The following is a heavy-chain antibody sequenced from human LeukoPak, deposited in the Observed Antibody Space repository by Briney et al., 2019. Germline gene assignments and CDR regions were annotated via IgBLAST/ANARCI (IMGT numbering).Heavy chain of an antibody. CDR3: ARGAICGSSCRAFDV. CDR2: INHSGYT. J-gene: IGHJ3*01. D-gene: IGHD6-13*01. V-gene: IGHV4-34*01. Sequence: PSETLSLTCAVYGESFSGYFWGWLRQPPGTGLEWIGEINHSGYTNYKPSLKSRATISRDTSKNQFSLTLNLVSAADTAVYYCARGAICGSSCRAFDVWGQGTMVTVSS. CDR1: GESFSGYF.